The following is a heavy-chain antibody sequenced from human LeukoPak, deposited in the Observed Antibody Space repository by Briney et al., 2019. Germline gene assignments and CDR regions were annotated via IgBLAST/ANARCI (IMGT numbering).Heavy chain of an antibody. CDR2: INGGGNTT. V-gene: IGHV3-23*01. CDR1: RFTFSSFA. Sequence: PGGSLRLSCAASRFTFSSFAMGWVRQSPGKGLEWLSTINGGGNTTFYADSVKGRFTISRDNSKNTLYLHMDGLRPDDTAIYYCTKELHVAVAVADYYYFYMDVWGRGTAVSVSS. CDR3: TKELHVAVAVADYYYFYMDV. J-gene: IGHJ6*03. D-gene: IGHD6-19*01.